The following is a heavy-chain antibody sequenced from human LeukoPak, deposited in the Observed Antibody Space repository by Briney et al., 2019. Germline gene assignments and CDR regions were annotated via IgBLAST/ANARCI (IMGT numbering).Heavy chain of an antibody. CDR1: GFTFSSYG. D-gene: IGHD2-15*01. Sequence: GGSLRLSCAASGFTFSSYGMHWVRQAPGKGLEWVAFIRYDGSNKYYADSVKGRFTISRDKSKNTLYLQMNSLRDEDTAEYYCARAPVTSCSGVLCYPFDYWGQGTLVTVSS. CDR2: IRYDGSNK. J-gene: IGHJ4*02. V-gene: IGHV3-30*02. CDR3: ARAPVTSCSGVLCYPFDY.